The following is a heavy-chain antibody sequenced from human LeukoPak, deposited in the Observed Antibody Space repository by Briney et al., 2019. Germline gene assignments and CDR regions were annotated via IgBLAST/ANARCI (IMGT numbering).Heavy chain of an antibody. V-gene: IGHV3-7*01. D-gene: IGHD3-3*01. CDR1: GFTFSSYW. Sequence: PGGSLRLSCAASGFTFSSYWMSWVRQAPGKGLEWVANIKQDGSEKYYVDSVKGRFTISRDNAKNSLYLQMNSLRAEDTAVYYCARETWEWFQSGEYYFDYWGQGTLVTVSS. J-gene: IGHJ4*02. CDR2: IKQDGSEK. CDR3: ARETWEWFQSGEYYFDY.